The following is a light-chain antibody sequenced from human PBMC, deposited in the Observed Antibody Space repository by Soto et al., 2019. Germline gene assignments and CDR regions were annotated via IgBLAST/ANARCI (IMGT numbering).Light chain of an antibody. CDR1: QSVSSD. Sequence: ERVMTQSPATLSVSPGERAALSCRASQSVSSDLAWYQQKPGQAPRLLIYDASTRATGIPARFSGSGSGTEFTLTISSLQSEDSAVYYCHQYYNWPPETFGQGTKVEIK. V-gene: IGKV3-15*01. CDR2: DAS. CDR3: HQYYNWPPET. J-gene: IGKJ1*01.